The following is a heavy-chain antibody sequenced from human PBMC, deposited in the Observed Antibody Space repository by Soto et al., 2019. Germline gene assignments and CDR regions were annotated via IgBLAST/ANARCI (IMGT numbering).Heavy chain of an antibody. J-gene: IGHJ5*02. CDR1: GGTFSSFP. CDR3: ARYIAVSTAWFDP. V-gene: IGHV1-69*06. CDR2: IIPVFGTT. Sequence: SVKVSCKASGGTFSSFPINWLRQAPGQGLEWMGGIIPVFGTTKYAQKLQGRLTITADKSSQTAFMELSGLRFDDTAVYYCARYIAVSTAWFDPWRQGTRVTVSS. D-gene: IGHD2-8*01.